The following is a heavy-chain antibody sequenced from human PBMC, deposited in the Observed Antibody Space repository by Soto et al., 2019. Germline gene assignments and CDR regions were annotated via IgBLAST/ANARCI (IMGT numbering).Heavy chain of an antibody. CDR2: IYRTGST. CDR1: GGSFTSDNW. J-gene: IGHJ4*02. V-gene: IGHV4-4*02. CDR3: ASRDPGTSVDY. Sequence: SETLSLTCAVSGGSFTSDNWWTWVRQPPGQGLEWIGEIYRTGSTNYNPSLKSRVTISLDKSENQFSLQVTSLTAADTSVYYCASRDPGTSVDYWGQGTLVTVSS. D-gene: IGHD1-7*01.